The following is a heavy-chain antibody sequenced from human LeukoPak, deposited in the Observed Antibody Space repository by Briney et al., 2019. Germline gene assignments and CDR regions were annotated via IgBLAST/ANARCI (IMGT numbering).Heavy chain of an antibody. CDR2: ISGSGTGGYT. D-gene: IGHD6-13*01. Sequence: GGSLRLSCAASGFTFSSYSMNWVRQAPGKGLEWVSVISGSGTGGYTHYADSVKGRFTISRDNSKNTLYLQMNSLRAEDTAVYYCAKVDSSSFHGNFDYWGQGTLVTVSS. CDR1: GFTFSSYS. J-gene: IGHJ4*02. CDR3: AKVDSSSFHGNFDY. V-gene: IGHV3-23*01.